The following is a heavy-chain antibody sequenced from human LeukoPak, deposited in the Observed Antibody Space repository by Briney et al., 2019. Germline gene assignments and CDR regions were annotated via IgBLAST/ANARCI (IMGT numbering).Heavy chain of an antibody. J-gene: IGHJ4*02. CDR2: IKEDGSEK. CDR1: GFTFSSYW. CDR3: VGGNSFDY. D-gene: IGHD3-16*01. V-gene: IGHV3-7*01. Sequence: GGSLRLSCAASGFTFSSYWMSWVHQATGKGLEWVANIKEDGSEKYYVDSVKGRFTISRDNAKNSLSLQMNSLRAEDTALYYCVGGNSFDYWGQGTLVAVS.